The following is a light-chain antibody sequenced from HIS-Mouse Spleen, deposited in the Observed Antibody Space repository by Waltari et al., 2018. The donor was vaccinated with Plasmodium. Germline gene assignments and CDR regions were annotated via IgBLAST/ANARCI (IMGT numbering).Light chain of an antibody. CDR3: QQYNNWSFT. CDR2: GAS. Sequence: EIVMTQSPATLSVSPGERATLSCRASQSVSSNLDWYQQKPGQAPRLLIKGASTRATGIPARFSGSGSGTEFTLTISSLQSEDFAVYYCQQYNNWSFTFGPGTKVDIK. CDR1: QSVSSN. J-gene: IGKJ3*01. V-gene: IGKV3-15*01.